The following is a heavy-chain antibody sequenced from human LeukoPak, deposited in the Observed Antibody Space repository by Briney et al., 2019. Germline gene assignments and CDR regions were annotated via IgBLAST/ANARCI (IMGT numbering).Heavy chain of an antibody. CDR1: GGSISSSSYY. D-gene: IGHD3-22*01. CDR2: IYYSGST. Sequence: PSETLSLTCTVSGGSISSSSYYWGWIRQPPGKGLEWIGSIYYSGSTYYNPSLKSRVTISVDTSKNQFSLKLSSVTAADTAVYYCANLPDYYDSSVPFWGQGTLVTVSS. J-gene: IGHJ4*02. CDR3: ANLPDYYDSSVPF. V-gene: IGHV4-39*01.